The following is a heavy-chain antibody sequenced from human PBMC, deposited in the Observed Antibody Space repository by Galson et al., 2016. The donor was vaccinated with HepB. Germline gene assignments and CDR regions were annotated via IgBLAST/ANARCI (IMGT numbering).Heavy chain of an antibody. CDR1: GFTFSDYY. Sequence: LRLSCAASGFTFSDYYMTWIRQAPGKGLEWVSFINTIGYTNSGDSVKGRFTISRDNAKNSLYLQMNNLRADDTAIYYCARTEFPNRGYDSAFDIWGQGTMVTVSS. D-gene: IGHD5-12*01. CDR2: INTIGYT. CDR3: ARTEFPNRGYDSAFDI. J-gene: IGHJ3*02. V-gene: IGHV3-11*06.